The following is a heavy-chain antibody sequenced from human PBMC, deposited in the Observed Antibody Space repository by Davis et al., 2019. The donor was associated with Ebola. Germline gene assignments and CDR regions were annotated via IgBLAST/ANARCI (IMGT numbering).Heavy chain of an antibody. J-gene: IGHJ6*02. CDR1: GGSIGNFY. Sequence: PSETLSLTCTLSGGSIGNFYWTWIRQTAAKGLEWIGRIYISGRSDYNPSLNSRVTMSVDTSKNLFSLNLTSVTAADTGVYFCARGNYVGFRWYYGLDVWGQGTTVSVSS. CDR2: IYISGRS. D-gene: IGHD4-23*01. V-gene: IGHV4-4*07. CDR3: ARGNYVGFRWYYGLDV.